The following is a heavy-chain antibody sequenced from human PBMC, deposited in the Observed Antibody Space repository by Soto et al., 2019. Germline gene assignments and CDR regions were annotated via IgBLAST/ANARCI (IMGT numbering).Heavy chain of an antibody. D-gene: IGHD3-16*01. CDR3: ARERPSIGPDY. J-gene: IGHJ4*01. CDR1: GYSFNSYG. V-gene: IGHV1-18*01. Sequence: QVQLVQSGAEVKQPGASVKVSCKGSGYSFNSYGINWVRQAPGQGLEWMGWISAYNGNTEYAHNLQGRVAMTTYTSTSTSYLELRSLKSDDTARYYCARERPSIGPDYWGQGTLVTVAS. CDR2: ISAYNGNT.